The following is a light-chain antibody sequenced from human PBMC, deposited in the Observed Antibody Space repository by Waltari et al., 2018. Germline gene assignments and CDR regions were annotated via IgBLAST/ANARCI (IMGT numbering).Light chain of an antibody. Sequence: DIVMTQSPESLAVSLGERATINCKSSESVLYSSNNKNHLAWYQQKPGQPPKLLLYWASPRKSGVPDRVSGSGSEPDFTPTVTSLQAEYAAVYYVQQYYSTPLTFGGGTRVEI. CDR2: WAS. J-gene: IGKJ4*01. V-gene: IGKV4-1*01. CDR1: ESVLYSSNNKNH. CDR3: QQYYSTPLT.